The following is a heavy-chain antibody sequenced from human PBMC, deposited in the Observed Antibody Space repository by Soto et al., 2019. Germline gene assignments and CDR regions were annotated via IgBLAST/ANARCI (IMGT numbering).Heavy chain of an antibody. Sequence: AETLSLTCTVSGGSMSPYYWSWIRQSPERGLEWIGYVFYSGDTNYNPSLQSRVTISVDTSMNHFSLKLTSLTAADTAVYYCARHFFGSPFDPWGPGILVTLSS. V-gene: IGHV4-59*08. CDR2: VFYSGDT. CDR3: ARHFFGSPFDP. CDR1: GGSMSPYY. D-gene: IGHD3-10*01. J-gene: IGHJ5*02.